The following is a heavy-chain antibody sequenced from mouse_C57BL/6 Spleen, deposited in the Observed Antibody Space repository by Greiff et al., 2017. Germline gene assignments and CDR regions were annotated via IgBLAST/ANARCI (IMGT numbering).Heavy chain of an antibody. Sequence: QVQLQQPGAELVKPGASVKLSCTASGFTFSSYGMHWVKQSPGQCLEWIGMIYPHGGYPNYTENVKSRATLPGDQSSNPAYMQLSRLTSEDSAVYYCARFPLYGYDEGYYAMDYWGQGTSVTVSS. D-gene: IGHD2-2*01. CDR3: ARFPLYGYDEGYYAMDY. CDR1: GFTFSSYG. V-gene: IGHV1-64*01. CDR2: IYPHGGYP. J-gene: IGHJ4*01.